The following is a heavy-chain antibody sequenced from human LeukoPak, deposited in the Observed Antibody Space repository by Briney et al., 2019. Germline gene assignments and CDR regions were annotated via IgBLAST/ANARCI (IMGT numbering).Heavy chain of an antibody. CDR3: ARVANYYDSSGYYSYFDY. CDR2: IYYSGST. D-gene: IGHD3-22*01. V-gene: IGHV4-59*01. CDR1: GGSISSYY. J-gene: IGHJ4*02. Sequence: SETLSLTCTVSGGSISSYYWSWIQQPPGKGLEWIGYIYYSGSTNYNPSLKSRVTISVDTSKNQFSLKLSSVTAADTAVYYCARVANYYDSSGYYSYFDYWGRGTLVTVSS.